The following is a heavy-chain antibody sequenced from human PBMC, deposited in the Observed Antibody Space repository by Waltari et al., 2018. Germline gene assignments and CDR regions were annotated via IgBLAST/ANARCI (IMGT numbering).Heavy chain of an antibody. CDR3: ARPGGYGAFDI. D-gene: IGHD5-18*01. J-gene: IGHJ3*02. Sequence: QVQLVQSGAEVTKPGASGKVSCKASGYPFTSYAINWVRQATGQGREWMGWMNPNSGNTGYAQKFQGRVTITRNTSINTAYMELSSLRSEDTAVYYCARPGGYGAFDIWGQGTMVTVSS. CDR1: GYPFTSYA. CDR2: MNPNSGNT. V-gene: IGHV1-8*03.